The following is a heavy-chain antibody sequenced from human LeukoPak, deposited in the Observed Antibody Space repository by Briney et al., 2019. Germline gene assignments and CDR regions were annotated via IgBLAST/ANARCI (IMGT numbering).Heavy chain of an antibody. J-gene: IGHJ4*02. D-gene: IGHD1-20*01. V-gene: IGHV1-18*01. Sequence: ASVKVSCKASGYTFSTYGINWVRQAPGQGLEWMGWINTNNGNTNYAQKFQGRVTMTRDTSTSTAYMELRSLGSDDTAVYYCARKGCFDNCYLFDYWGQGTLVTVSS. CDR3: ARKGCFDNCYLFDY. CDR2: INTNNGNT. CDR1: GYTFSTYG.